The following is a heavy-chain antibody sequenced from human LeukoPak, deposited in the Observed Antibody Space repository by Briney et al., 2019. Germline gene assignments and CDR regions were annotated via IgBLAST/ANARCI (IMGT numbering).Heavy chain of an antibody. J-gene: IGHJ5*02. CDR3: ARRATTVVNGFDP. Sequence: PGGSLRLSCAASGFTFSSYWMHWVRQAPGKGLVWVSRINTDGSSTNYADSVKGRFTISRDNAKNTLYLQMNSLRAEDTAVYYCARRATTVVNGFDPWGQGTLVTVSS. V-gene: IGHV3-74*01. CDR1: GFTFSSYW. D-gene: IGHD4-23*01. CDR2: INTDGSST.